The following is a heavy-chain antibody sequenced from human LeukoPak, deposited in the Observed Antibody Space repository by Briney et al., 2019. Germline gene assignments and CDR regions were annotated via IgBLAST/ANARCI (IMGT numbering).Heavy chain of an antibody. Sequence: PSETLSLTCAVYDGSFSDYYWSWIRQPPGKGLEWIGEINHSGSTIYHPSLKSRVTISVDTSKNQFSLSLNSVTAADTAVYYCARLFYYGSGSYGIDYWGQGTLVTVSS. CDR1: DGSFSDYY. J-gene: IGHJ4*02. V-gene: IGHV4-34*01. CDR2: INHSGST. CDR3: ARLFYYGSGSYGIDY. D-gene: IGHD3-10*01.